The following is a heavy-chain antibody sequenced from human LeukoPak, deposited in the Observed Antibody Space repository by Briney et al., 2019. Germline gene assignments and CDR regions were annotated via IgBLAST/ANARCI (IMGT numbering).Heavy chain of an antibody. V-gene: IGHV3-21*01. D-gene: IGHD2-2*01. Sequence: GGSLRLSCAASGFTFSSYSMNWVRQAPGKGLEGVSSISSSSSYIYYADSVKGRFTISRDNAKNSLYLQMNSLRAEDTAVYYCARDRPLGYCSSTSCPTDAFDIWGQGTMVTVSS. CDR2: ISSSSSYI. CDR1: GFTFSSYS. CDR3: ARDRPLGYCSSTSCPTDAFDI. J-gene: IGHJ3*02.